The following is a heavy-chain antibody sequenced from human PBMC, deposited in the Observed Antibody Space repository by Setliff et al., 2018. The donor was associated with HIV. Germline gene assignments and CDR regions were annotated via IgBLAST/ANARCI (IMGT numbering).Heavy chain of an antibody. V-gene: IGHV4-59*11. Sequence: SETLSLTCTVSGASMGRHYWSWIRQPPGKGLEWIGSLYYSGSTVYNPSLKSPVDTSKSHLSLSLTSVTPADTAVYYCTRRQWGTSGYYEFFQRWGQGSLVTVSS. J-gene: IGHJ1*01. CDR3: TRRQWGTSGYYEFFQR. CDR2: LYYSGST. D-gene: IGHD3-3*01. CDR1: GASMGRHY.